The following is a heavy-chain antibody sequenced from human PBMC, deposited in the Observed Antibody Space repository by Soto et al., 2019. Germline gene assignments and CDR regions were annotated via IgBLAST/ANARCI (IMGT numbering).Heavy chain of an antibody. J-gene: IGHJ6*02. CDR2: IYYSGST. Sequence: TLSLTCTVSGGSISSGGYYWSWIRQHPGKGLEWIGYIYYSGSTYYNPSLKSRVTISVDTSKNQFSLKLSSVTAADTAVYYCARSYCSSTSCFSTDYGMDVWGQGTTVTVSS. CDR1: GGSISSGGYY. CDR3: ARSYCSSTSCFSTDYGMDV. V-gene: IGHV4-31*03. D-gene: IGHD2-2*01.